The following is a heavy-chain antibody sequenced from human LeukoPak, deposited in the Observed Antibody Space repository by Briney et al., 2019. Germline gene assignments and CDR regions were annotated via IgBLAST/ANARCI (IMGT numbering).Heavy chain of an antibody. J-gene: IGHJ4*02. CDR3: ASGPPFLKYFEY. D-gene: IGHD3-3*01. V-gene: IGHV3-23*01. CDR1: GFTFSTYV. Sequence: PGGSLRLSCAASGFTFSTYVMNWFRQAPGKGLEWVSTIRVGAEYIFYADSVKGRFTISRDDSNYSLYLQMHSLRAEDTALYYCASGPPFLKYFEYWGQGTLVTVSS. CDR2: IRVGAEYI.